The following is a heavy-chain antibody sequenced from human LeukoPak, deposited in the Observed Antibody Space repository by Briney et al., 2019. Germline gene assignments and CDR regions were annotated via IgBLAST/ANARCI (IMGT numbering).Heavy chain of an antibody. J-gene: IGHJ4*02. CDR2: IGDSGATT. V-gene: IGHV3-23*01. CDR1: GFTLSSYA. D-gene: IGHD3-10*01. Sequence: GGSLRLSCAASGFTLSSYAMTWVRQAPGEGLEWVSDIGDSGATTYYADSVKGRFTISRGNSKNTLYLQMSSLRAEDTAVYFCASFHYYGSGAYYLSYWGQGTLVTVSS. CDR3: ASFHYYGSGAYYLSY.